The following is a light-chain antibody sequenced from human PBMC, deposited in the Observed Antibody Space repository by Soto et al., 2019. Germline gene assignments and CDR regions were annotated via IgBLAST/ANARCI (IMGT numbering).Light chain of an antibody. CDR2: GDT. Sequence: QSVLTQPPSVSGAPGQRVTISCTGSSSNIGAGYDVHWYQQLPGTAPKLLIYGDTNRPSGVPDRFSGSKSGTSASLAITGLQPEDEANYYCQPYDSRLSGFVLGTGTKLTVL. V-gene: IGLV1-40*01. CDR3: QPYDSRLSGFV. CDR1: SSNIGAGYD. J-gene: IGLJ1*01.